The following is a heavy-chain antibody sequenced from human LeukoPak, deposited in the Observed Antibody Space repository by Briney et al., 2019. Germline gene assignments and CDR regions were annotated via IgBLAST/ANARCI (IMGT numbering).Heavy chain of an antibody. CDR2: IIPIFGKA. CDR3: ANGPYDILTGYFYYYYMDV. D-gene: IGHD3-9*01. Sequence: SVKVSCKASGYMFTSYGLNWVRQAPGQGLEWMGGIIPIFGKANYAQNFQGRVTITADESTNTAYMELSSLRSEDTAVYYCANGPYDILTGYFYYYYMDVWGKGTTVTVSS. J-gene: IGHJ6*03. CDR1: GYMFTSYG. V-gene: IGHV1-69*13.